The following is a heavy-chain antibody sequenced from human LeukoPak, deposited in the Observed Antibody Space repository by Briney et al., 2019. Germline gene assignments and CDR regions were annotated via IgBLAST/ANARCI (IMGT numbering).Heavy chain of an antibody. CDR1: GFTFSSYS. CDR2: ISSSSGTI. V-gene: IGHV3-48*04. D-gene: IGHD3-10*01. Sequence: GGSLRLSCAASGFTFSSYSMNWVRQAPGKGLEWVSYISSSSGTIYYADSVKGRFTISRDNAKNSLYLQMNSLRAEDTAVYYCARPPQNYYGSGNWFDPWGQGTPVTVSS. CDR3: ARPPQNYYGSGNWFDP. J-gene: IGHJ5*02.